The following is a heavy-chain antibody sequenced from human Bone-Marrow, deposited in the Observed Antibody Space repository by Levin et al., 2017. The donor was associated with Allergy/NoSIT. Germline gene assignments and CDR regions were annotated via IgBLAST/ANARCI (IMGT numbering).Heavy chain of an antibody. CDR2: ISSSSSTI. V-gene: IGHV3-48*01. CDR3: ARGDYGSGNMWCDAFDI. D-gene: IGHD3-10*01. J-gene: IGHJ3*02. Sequence: GESLKISCAASGFTFSSYSMNWVRQAPGKGLEWVSYISSSSSTIYYADSVKGRFTISRDNAKNSLYLQMNSLRAEDTAVYYCARGDYGSGNMWCDAFDIWGQGTMVTVSS. CDR1: GFTFSSYS.